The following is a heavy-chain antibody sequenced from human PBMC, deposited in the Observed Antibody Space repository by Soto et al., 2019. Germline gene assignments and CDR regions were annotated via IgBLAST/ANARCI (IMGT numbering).Heavy chain of an antibody. Sequence: QVQLVQSGAEVRKPGASVKVSCKPSGYTFNTYYLHWLRQAPGQALEWMGVIHPSGGGTTYAQKLLSRFTRXRDTSKTTGFMELSSLRADDTAVYYCARGGHIAVVTASFDSWGQGTLVTVSS. CDR3: ARGGHIAVVTASFDS. J-gene: IGHJ4*02. D-gene: IGHD2-21*02. CDR1: GYTFNTYY. V-gene: IGHV1-46*02. CDR2: IHPSGGGT.